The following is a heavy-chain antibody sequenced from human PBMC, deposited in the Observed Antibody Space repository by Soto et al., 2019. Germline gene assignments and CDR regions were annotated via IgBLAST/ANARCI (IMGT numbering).Heavy chain of an antibody. Sequence: QVQLVESGGGVVQPGRSLRLSCAASGFTFSSYGMHWVRQAPGKGLEWVAVIWYDGSNKYYADSVKGRFTISRDNSKNTLYLQMNSLRAEDTAVYYYARGSSSTDYWGQGTLVTVSS. V-gene: IGHV3-33*01. J-gene: IGHJ4*02. CDR1: GFTFSSYG. D-gene: IGHD2-2*01. CDR2: IWYDGSNK. CDR3: ARGSSSTDY.